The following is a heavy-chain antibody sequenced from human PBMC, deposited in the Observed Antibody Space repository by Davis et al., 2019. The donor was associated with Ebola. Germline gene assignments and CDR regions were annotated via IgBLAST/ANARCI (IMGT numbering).Heavy chain of an antibody. Sequence: GSLRLSCAVYGGSFSGYYWSWIRQPPGKGLEWIGEINHSGSTNYNPSLKSRVTISVDTSKNQFSLKLSSVTAADTAVYYCARARAVAGRGAFGYWGQGTPVTVSS. CDR2: INHSGST. D-gene: IGHD6-19*01. CDR3: ARARAVAGRGAFGY. V-gene: IGHV4-34*01. CDR1: GGSFSGYY. J-gene: IGHJ4*02.